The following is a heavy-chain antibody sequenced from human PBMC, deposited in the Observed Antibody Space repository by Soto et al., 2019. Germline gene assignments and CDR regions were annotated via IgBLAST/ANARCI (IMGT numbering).Heavy chain of an antibody. CDR2: INPNSGGT. CDR1: GYTFTGYY. D-gene: IGHD2-2*01. V-gene: IGHV1-2*02. J-gene: IGHJ3*02. CDR3: ARVDCSSTSCYAPRSSFDI. Sequence: GASVKVSCKASGYTFTGYYMHWVRQAPGQGLEWMGWINPNSGGTNYAQKFQGRVTMTRDTSISTAYMELSRLRSDDTAVYYCARVDCSSTSCYAPRSSFDIWGQGTMVTVSS.